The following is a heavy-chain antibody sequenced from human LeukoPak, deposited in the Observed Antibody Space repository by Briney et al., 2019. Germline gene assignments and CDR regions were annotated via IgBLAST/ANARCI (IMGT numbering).Heavy chain of an antibody. Sequence: GRSLRLSCAASGFTFSSYGMHWVRQAPGKGLEWVAVISYDGSNKYYADSVKGRFTISRDNPKNTLYLQMNSLRAEDTAVYYCAKDFYGSGSYHYYYYYGMDVWGKGTTVTVSS. D-gene: IGHD3-10*01. CDR1: GFTFSSYG. CDR2: ISYDGSNK. J-gene: IGHJ6*04. V-gene: IGHV3-30*18. CDR3: AKDFYGSGSYHYYYYYGMDV.